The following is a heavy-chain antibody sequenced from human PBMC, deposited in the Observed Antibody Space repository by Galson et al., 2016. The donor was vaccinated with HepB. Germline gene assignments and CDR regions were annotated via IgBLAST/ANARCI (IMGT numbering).Heavy chain of an antibody. V-gene: IGHV4/OR15-8*02. J-gene: IGHJ4*01. Sequence: SETLSLTCVVSGDPITPNWWSWVRQPPGKGLDWIGEIHHSGTTYFNPSLNSRITISLDKSRNQLSLLLTSVTAADTAVYYCARHVAVGGTRGFDSWGQGILVTVSS. CDR3: ARHVAVGGTRGFDS. CDR2: IHHSGTT. D-gene: IGHD6-19*01. CDR1: GDPITPNW.